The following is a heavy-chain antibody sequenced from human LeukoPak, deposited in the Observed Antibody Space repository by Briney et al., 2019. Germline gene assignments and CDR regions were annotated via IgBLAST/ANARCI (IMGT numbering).Heavy chain of an antibody. CDR1: GFTFSDYY. V-gene: IGHV3-11*01. CDR3: ARGVYFVYGSDGLRDYYGMDV. CDR2: IGTSGSAI. D-gene: IGHD3-16*01. J-gene: IGHJ6*02. Sequence: PGGSLRLSCAASGFTFSDYYMSWIRQAPGKGREWVSYIGTSGSAIYYVDSVKGRFTISRDNAKNSLYLQMNSLRAEDTAVYYCARGVYFVYGSDGLRDYYGMDVWGQGTTVTVSS.